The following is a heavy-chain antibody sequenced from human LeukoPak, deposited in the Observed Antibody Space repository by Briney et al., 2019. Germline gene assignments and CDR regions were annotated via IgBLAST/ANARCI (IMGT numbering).Heavy chain of an antibody. J-gene: IGHJ3*02. CDR3: AKGTMGYCSGAICYPFDI. Sequence: GGSLRLSCAASGFTFSSYAMSWVRQIPGKGLEWVSAISGSGGSTYYADSVKGRFTISRDSSKSTLFLQMNSLRVEDTAVYYCAKGTMGYCSGAICYPFDIWGQGTVATVSS. CDR1: GFTFSSYA. V-gene: IGHV3-23*01. CDR2: ISGSGGST. D-gene: IGHD2-15*01.